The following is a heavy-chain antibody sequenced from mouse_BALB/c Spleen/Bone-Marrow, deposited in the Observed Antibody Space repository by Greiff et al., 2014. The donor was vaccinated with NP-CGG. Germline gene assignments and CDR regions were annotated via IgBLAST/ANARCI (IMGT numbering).Heavy chain of an antibody. Sequence: EVKLVESGGGLVKPGGSLKLSCAASGFTFSDYYIYWLRQTPEKRLEWVATISDGGNCSCCPCRVRGRFTISRDNAKNNLYLQMSSLKSEDTAMYYCARSRMRYGAMDYWGQGTSVTVFS. D-gene: IGHD2-10*02. CDR1: GFTFSDYY. CDR2: ISDGGNCS. V-gene: IGHV5-4*02. CDR3: ARSRMRYGAMDY. J-gene: IGHJ4*01.